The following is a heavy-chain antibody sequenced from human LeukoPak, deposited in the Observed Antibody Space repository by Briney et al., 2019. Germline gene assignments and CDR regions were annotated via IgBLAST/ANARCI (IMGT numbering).Heavy chain of an antibody. D-gene: IGHD2-2*01. V-gene: IGHV1-3*01. CDR3: VRDLGSSCLVDA. Sequence: SAKVSCKASVYTFTSYAMHSVRQPPGQRGECVGWIHACNGNTKYLQRLHGRVTITRDTSPSTPSIELSSLRSEDTAAYYCVRDLGSSCLVDAWGQGTLVTVSS. CDR1: VYTFTSYA. J-gene: IGHJ5*02. CDR2: IHACNGNT.